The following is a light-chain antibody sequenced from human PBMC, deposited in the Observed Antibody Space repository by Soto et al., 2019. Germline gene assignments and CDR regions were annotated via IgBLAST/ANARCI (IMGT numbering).Light chain of an antibody. Sequence: DVVLTQSPLSLPVTLGQPASISCRSSQSLVYSDGNTYLNWFQQRPGQSPRRLIYKVFNRDSGVPDRFSGSGSGTDFTLKISRVEAEDVGFYYCMQGTHGPPFTFGGGTKVEIK. CDR1: QSLVYSDGNTY. J-gene: IGKJ4*01. CDR2: KVF. CDR3: MQGTHGPPFT. V-gene: IGKV2-30*01.